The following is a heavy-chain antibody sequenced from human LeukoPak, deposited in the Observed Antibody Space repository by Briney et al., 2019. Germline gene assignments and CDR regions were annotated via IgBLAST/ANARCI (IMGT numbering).Heavy chain of an antibody. CDR3: ARAVAAAGTYYYYYMDV. Sequence: GGSLRLSCAASGFTFSSYSMNWVRQALGKGLEWVSSISSSSSYIYYADSVKGRFTISRDNAKNSLYLQMNSLRAEDTAVYYCARAVAAAGTYYYYYMDVWGKGTTVTVSS. CDR1: GFTFSSYS. D-gene: IGHD6-13*01. V-gene: IGHV3-21*01. J-gene: IGHJ6*03. CDR2: ISSSSSYI.